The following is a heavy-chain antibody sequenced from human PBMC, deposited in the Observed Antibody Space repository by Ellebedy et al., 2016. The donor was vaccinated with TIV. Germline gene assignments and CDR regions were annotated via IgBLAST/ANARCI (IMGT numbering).Heavy chain of an antibody. CDR3: GRAREPGYFAYYYYGMDV. V-gene: IGHV3-48*04. Sequence: PGGSLRLSCAVSRLTFSRYEMSWVRQAPGKGLEWISYISSSSSNIYYADSVKGRFTVARDNAKNSLYLQMNSLRGDDTAVYYCGRAREPGYFAYYYYGMDVWGQGTTVTVSS. CDR2: ISSSSSNI. CDR1: RLTFSRYE. D-gene: IGHD3-9*01. J-gene: IGHJ6*02.